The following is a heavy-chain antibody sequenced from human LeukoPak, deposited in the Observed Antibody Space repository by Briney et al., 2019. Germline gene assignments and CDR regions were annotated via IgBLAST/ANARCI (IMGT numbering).Heavy chain of an antibody. CDR2: INPDTGGT. CDR1: GYTFTDYY. CDR3: ARGDYYGSGKVVAA. Sequence: ASVKVSCKASGYTFTDYYVSWVRQAPGQGLEWMGWINPDTGGTNYAQKFQDRVTMTSDASIATAYMELTLLRSDDTAFYFCARGDYYGSGKVVAAWGQGTLITVSS. V-gene: IGHV1-2*02. D-gene: IGHD3-10*01. J-gene: IGHJ5*02.